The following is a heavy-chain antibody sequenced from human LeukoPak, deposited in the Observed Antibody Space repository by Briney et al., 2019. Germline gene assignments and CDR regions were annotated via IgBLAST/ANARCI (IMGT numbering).Heavy chain of an antibody. Sequence: SETLSLTCTVSGDSVNNNDAYWAWVRQPPGKGLEWIVTIHHSGHTFYNPSLESRVTISVDTSKNQLSLKLTSATAADTSVYYCARHSGLRSPFDPWGQGTLVTVSS. D-gene: IGHD3-3*01. V-gene: IGHV4-39*01. J-gene: IGHJ5*02. CDR1: GDSVNNNDAY. CDR2: IHHSGHT. CDR3: ARHSGLRSPFDP.